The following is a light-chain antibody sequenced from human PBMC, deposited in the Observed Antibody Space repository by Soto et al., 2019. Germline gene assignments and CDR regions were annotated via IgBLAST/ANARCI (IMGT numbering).Light chain of an antibody. V-gene: IGKV3-15*01. J-gene: IGKJ2*01. CDR3: QQYNNWPYT. Sequence: EIVMTQSPATLSVSPGERATLSCRASQSVRSNLAWYQQKPGQAPRLLIYGASTRATGIPARFSGSGSGTEFTLTISSLQSVDFAVYYCQQYNNWPYTFGQGTKLEIK. CDR1: QSVRSN. CDR2: GAS.